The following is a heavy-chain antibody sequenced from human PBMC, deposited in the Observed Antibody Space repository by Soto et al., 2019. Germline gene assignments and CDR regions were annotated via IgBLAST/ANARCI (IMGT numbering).Heavy chain of an antibody. D-gene: IGHD3-10*01. CDR1: EFTFSGRS. CDR3: ARGWFGPDV. V-gene: IGHV3-74*01. CDR2: IDKVGTDS. J-gene: IGHJ6*03. Sequence: EVQLVESGGGLVQPGGSLRLSCAASEFTFSGRSVHWVRQAPGKGLVWVSGIDKVGTDSTYADSVKGRFTSSRDNAKNTVYLQMHSLRVEDTAVYFCARGWFGPDVWGKGTTVTVSS.